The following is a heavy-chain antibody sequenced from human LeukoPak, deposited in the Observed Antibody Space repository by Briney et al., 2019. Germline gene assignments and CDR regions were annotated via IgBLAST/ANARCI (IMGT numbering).Heavy chain of an antibody. CDR3: ARDEGHYSGGGIYYHNWFDP. J-gene: IGHJ5*02. V-gene: IGHV4-59*01. Sequence: SETLSLTCTVSDGSISNYYWSWVRQSPDKGLEWIGYVYYTGVTHYNPSLNSRVTISVDTSKNQFSLKLTSVTAADTAVYYCARDEGHYSGGGIYYHNWFDPWGQGTLVTVSS. D-gene: IGHD2-15*01. CDR1: DGSISNYY. CDR2: VYYTGVT.